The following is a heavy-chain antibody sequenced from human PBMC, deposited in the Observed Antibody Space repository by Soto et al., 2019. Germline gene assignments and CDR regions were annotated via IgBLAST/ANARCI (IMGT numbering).Heavy chain of an antibody. CDR2: ISSSSSYI. D-gene: IGHD6-13*01. CDR3: ARDKLAAGTPGVIDY. Sequence: LRLSCAASGFTFSSYSMNWVRQAPGKGLEWVSSISSSSSYIYYADSVKGRFTISRDNAKNSLYLQMNSLRAEDTAVYYCARDKLAAGTPGVIDYWGQGTLVTVPQ. V-gene: IGHV3-21*01. J-gene: IGHJ4*02. CDR1: GFTFSSYS.